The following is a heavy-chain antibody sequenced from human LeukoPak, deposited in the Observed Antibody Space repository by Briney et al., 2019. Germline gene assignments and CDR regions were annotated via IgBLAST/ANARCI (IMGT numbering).Heavy chain of an antibody. CDR3: AKDRLYFGDDFGDY. J-gene: IGHJ4*02. D-gene: IGHD2-21*02. CDR1: EFTYG. Sequence: GGSLRLSCAASEFTYGMNWVRQAPGKGLECVSAISSSGSNTYYADSVKGRFTISRDNSKNTLYLQMNSLRAEDTAVYYCAKDRLYFGDDFGDYWGQGTLATVSS. V-gene: IGHV3-23*01. CDR2: ISSSGSNT.